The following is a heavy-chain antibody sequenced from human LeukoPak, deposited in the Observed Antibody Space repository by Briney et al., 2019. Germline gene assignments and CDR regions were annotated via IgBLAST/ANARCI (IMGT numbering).Heavy chain of an antibody. J-gene: IGHJ4*02. CDR3: ANDLRLGGRGPEN. Sequence: GGALRLSCAASGFTFSAYRMSWVRQAPGKGLEWVADINQDRSETYHVASMKGRFTISRDNAKNSLYLQMNSLRAEDTAVYYCANDLRLGGRGPENWGQGTLVTVSS. CDR1: GFTFSAYR. D-gene: IGHD3-16*01. CDR2: INQDRSET. V-gene: IGHV3-7*05.